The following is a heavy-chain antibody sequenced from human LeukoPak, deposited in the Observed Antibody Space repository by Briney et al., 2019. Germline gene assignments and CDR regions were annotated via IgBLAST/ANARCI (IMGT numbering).Heavy chain of an antibody. D-gene: IGHD2-15*01. J-gene: IGHJ4*02. CDR3: AKGHDVVVVAATGYY. CDR1: GFTFSSYG. Sequence: PGGSLRLSCAASGFTFSSYGMHWVRQAPGKGLEWVAVISYDGSNKYYADSVKGRFTISRDNSKNTLYLQMNSLRAEDTAVYYCAKGHDVVVVAATGYYWGQGTLVTVSS. V-gene: IGHV3-30*18. CDR2: ISYDGSNK.